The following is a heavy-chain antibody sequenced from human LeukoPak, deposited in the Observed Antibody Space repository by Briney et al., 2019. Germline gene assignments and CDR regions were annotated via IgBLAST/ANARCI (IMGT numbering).Heavy chain of an antibody. V-gene: IGHV3-7*01. CDR1: GFTLSSFW. CDR3: ARDPGSSSFDY. D-gene: IGHD6-13*01. J-gene: IGHJ4*02. Sequence: PGGSLRLSCVASGFTLSSFWMSWVRQAPGKGLEFVANIDQDGSVRNYVDSVKGRFIISRDKAKNSLYLQMDSLRAEDTAVYFCARDPGSSSFDYWGLGTPVTVSS. CDR2: IDQDGSVR.